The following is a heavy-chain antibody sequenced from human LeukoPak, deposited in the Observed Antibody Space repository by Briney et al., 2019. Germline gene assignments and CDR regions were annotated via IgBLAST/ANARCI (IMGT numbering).Heavy chain of an antibody. J-gene: IGHJ4*02. CDR3: ATNTMVRGVIRYYFDY. CDR2: FDPEDGET. Sequence: ASVKVSCKASGYTLTELSMHWVRQAPGKGLEWMGGFDPEDGETIYAQKFQGRVTMTEDTSTDTAYMELSSLRSEDTAVYYCATNTMVRGVIRYYFDYWGQGTLVTVSS. D-gene: IGHD3-10*01. V-gene: IGHV1-24*01. CDR1: GYTLTELS.